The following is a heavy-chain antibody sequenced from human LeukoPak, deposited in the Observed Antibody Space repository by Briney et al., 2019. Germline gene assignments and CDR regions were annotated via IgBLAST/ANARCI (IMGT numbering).Heavy chain of an antibody. CDR3: AHVDTTMVTSGFDV. CDR2: ISRNDDK. Sequence: SGPTLVNPTQTLTLTCTFSGFSLSTSGVGVGWIRQPPGKALELLALISRNDDKHYSPSLKSRLTITKDTSKNQVVLTMTNMDPVDTATYYCAHVDTTMVTSGFDVWGQGTMVTVS. CDR1: GFSLSTSGVG. V-gene: IGHV2-5*01. J-gene: IGHJ3*01. D-gene: IGHD5-18*01.